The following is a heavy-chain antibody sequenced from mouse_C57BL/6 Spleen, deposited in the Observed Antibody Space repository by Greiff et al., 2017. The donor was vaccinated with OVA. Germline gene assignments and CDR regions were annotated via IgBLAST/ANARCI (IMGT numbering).Heavy chain of an antibody. D-gene: IGHD2-5*01. CDR3: ARHNYYSNYGWYFDV. Sequence: EVKLVESGGDLVKPGGSLKLSCAASGFTFSSYGMSWVRQTPDKRLEWVATISSGGSYTYYPDSVKGRFTISRDNAKNTLYLQMSSLKSEDTAMYYCARHNYYSNYGWYFDVWGTGTTVTVSS. V-gene: IGHV5-6*01. J-gene: IGHJ1*03. CDR2: ISSGGSYT. CDR1: GFTFSSYG.